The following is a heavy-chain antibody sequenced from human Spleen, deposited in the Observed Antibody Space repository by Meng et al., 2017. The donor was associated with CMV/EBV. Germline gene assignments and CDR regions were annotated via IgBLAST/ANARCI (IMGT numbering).Heavy chain of an antibody. CDR3: ARGPMATKPPGLSWGSGYYYYYGMDV. J-gene: IGHJ6*02. CDR2: IGTAGDT. Sequence: GESLKISCAACGFTFSSYDMHWVRQATGKGLEWVSAIGTAGDTYYPGSVKGRFTISRDNAKNSLYLQMNSLRAEDTAVYYCARGPMATKPPGLSWGSGYYYYYGMDVWGQGTTVTVSS. CDR1: GFTFSSYD. V-gene: IGHV3-13*01. D-gene: IGHD5-24*01.